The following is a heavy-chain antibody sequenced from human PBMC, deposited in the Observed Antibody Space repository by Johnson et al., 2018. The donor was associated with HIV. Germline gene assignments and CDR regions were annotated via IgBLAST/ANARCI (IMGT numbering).Heavy chain of an antibody. CDR1: GFTFDDYA. V-gene: IGHV3-9*01. CDR2: INWSSGSI. Sequence: VLLVESGGGLVQPGRSLRLSCVVSGFTFDDYAMHWVRQVPGEGLEWVSGINWSSGSIGYADSVKGRFTISRDNAKNSLYLQMNSLRAEDTAVYYCARATVESAFDIWGKGTMVTVSS. CDR3: ARATVESAFDI. D-gene: IGHD4-23*01. J-gene: IGHJ3*02.